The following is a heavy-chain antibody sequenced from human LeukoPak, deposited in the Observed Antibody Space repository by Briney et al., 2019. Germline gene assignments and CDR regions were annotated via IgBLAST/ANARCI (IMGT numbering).Heavy chain of an antibody. CDR2: ISSSSSYI. Sequence: GGSLRLSCAASGLTFSSYSMNWVRQAPGKGLEWVSSISSSSSYIYYADSVKGRFTISRDNAKNSLYLQMNSLRAEDTAVYYCARAATMLFYYYGMDVWGQGTTVTVSS. CDR1: GLTFSSYS. V-gene: IGHV3-21*01. CDR3: ARAATMLFYYYGMDV. J-gene: IGHJ6*02. D-gene: IGHD5-12*01.